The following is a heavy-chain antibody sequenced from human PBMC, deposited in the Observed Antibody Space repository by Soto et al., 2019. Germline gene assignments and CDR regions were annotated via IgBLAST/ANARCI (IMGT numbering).Heavy chain of an antibody. Sequence: EVQLLESGGGLVQPGGSLRLSCAASGFTFSSYAMSWVRQAPGKGLEWVLAISGSGSTTYYADSVKGRFTISRDNSKNTLYLQMNSLRAEDTAVYYCAKGDYSSSWSPPEYYFDYWGQGTLVTVSS. J-gene: IGHJ4*02. D-gene: IGHD6-13*01. CDR1: GFTFSSYA. CDR2: ISGSGSTT. CDR3: AKGDYSSSWSPPEYYFDY. V-gene: IGHV3-23*01.